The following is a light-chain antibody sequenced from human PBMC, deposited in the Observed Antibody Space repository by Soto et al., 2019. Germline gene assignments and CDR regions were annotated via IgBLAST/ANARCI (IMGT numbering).Light chain of an antibody. CDR1: QSVSSY. J-gene: IGKJ4*01. CDR3: QEYHNSPPGLT. CDR2: DAS. V-gene: IGKV3-11*01. Sequence: EIVLTQSPATLSLSPGERATLSCRASQSVSSYLAWYQQKPGQAPRLLIYDASNRATGIPARFSGSGSGTEFTLTISRLEPEDFAVYYCQEYHNSPPGLTLGGGTKVDIK.